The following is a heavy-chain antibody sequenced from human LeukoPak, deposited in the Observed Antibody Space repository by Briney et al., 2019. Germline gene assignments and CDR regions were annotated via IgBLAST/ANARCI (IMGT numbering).Heavy chain of an antibody. V-gene: IGHV3-23*01. D-gene: IGHD3-9*01. J-gene: IGHJ4*02. CDR2: ISGSGGST. Sequence: GGSLRLSCAASGFTFSSYGMSWVRQAPGKGLEWVSAISGSGGSTYYADSVKGRFTISRDNSKNTLYLQMNSLRAEDTAVYYCAKVSDTYYDILTGYFEAPSFDYWGQGTLVTVSS. CDR1: GFTFSSYG. CDR3: AKVSDTYYDILTGYFEAPSFDY.